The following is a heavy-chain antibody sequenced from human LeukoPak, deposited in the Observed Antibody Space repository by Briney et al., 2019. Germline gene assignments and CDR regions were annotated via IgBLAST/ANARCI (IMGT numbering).Heavy chain of an antibody. CDR2: INHSGST. D-gene: IGHD4-11*01. V-gene: IGHV4-34*01. J-gene: IGHJ6*03. CDR1: GGSFSGYY. CDR3: ARDPDYSNLYYYYYYMDV. Sequence: SETLSLTCAVYGGSFSGYYWSWIRQPPGKGLEWIGEINHSGSTNYNPSLKSRVTISVDTSKNQFSLKLSSVTAADTAVYYCARDPDYSNLYYYYYYMDVWGKGTTVTVSS.